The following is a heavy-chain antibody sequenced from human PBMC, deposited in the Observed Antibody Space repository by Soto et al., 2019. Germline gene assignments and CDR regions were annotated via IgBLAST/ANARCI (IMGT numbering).Heavy chain of an antibody. V-gene: IGHV4-59*01. CDR1: GGSIRSYY. D-gene: IGHD4-4*01. CDR3: AREGPYSNDGYYYYYMDV. J-gene: IGHJ6*03. Sequence: PSETLSLTCSVSGGSIRSYYWSWIRQTPGKGLEWIGYINDSGSTNYNPSLKSRVTISVDTSKNQFSLKLSSVTAADTAVYYCAREGPYSNDGYYYYYMDVWGKGTTVTVSS. CDR2: INDSGST.